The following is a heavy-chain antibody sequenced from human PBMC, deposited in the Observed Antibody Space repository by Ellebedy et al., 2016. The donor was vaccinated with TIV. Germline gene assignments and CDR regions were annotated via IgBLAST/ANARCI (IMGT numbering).Heavy chain of an antibody. Sequence: SGPTLVKPTQTLTLTCTFSGFSLSTSGMCVSWIRQPPGKALEWLARIDWDDDKYYNTSLKTRLTISKDPSKNQVALTMTNMDPVDTATYYCARISQRGGLDDAFDIWGQGTMVTVSS. V-gene: IGHV2-70*11. CDR3: ARISQRGGLDDAFDI. CDR2: IDWDDDK. D-gene: IGHD1-1*01. CDR1: GFSLSTSGMC. J-gene: IGHJ3*02.